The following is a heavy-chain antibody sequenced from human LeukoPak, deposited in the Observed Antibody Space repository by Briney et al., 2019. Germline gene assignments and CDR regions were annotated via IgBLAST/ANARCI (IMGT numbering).Heavy chain of an antibody. J-gene: IGHJ6*03. Sequence: SETLSFTCAVYGGSFSGYYWSWIRQPPGKGLEWIGEINHSGSTNYNPSLKSRVTISVDTSKNQFSLKLSSVTAADTAVYYCARVFSYGPYYYYYYYMDVWGKGTTVTVSS. CDR1: GGSFSGYY. V-gene: IGHV4-34*01. D-gene: IGHD5-18*01. CDR2: INHSGST. CDR3: ARVFSYGPYYYYYYYMDV.